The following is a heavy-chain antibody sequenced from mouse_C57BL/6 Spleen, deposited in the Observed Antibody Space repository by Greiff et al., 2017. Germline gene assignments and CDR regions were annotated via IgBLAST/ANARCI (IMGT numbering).Heavy chain of an antibody. CDR2: INPNNGGT. V-gene: IGHV1-18*01. CDR3: ARTYYAMDY. CDR1: GYTFTDYN. J-gene: IGHJ4*01. Sequence: VHVKQSGPELVKPGASVKIPCKASGYTFTDYNMDWVKQSHGKSLEWIGDINPNNGGTIYNQKFKGKATLTVDKSSSTAYMELRSLTSEDTAVYYCARTYYAMDYWGQGTSVTVSS.